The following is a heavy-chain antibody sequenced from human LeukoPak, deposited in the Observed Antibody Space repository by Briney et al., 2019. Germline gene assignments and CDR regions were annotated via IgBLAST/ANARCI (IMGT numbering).Heavy chain of an antibody. CDR3: ARDFAEMATIYDY. V-gene: IGHV1-69*04. D-gene: IGHD5-24*01. CDR1: GGTFISYA. J-gene: IGHJ4*02. CDR2: IIPILGIA. Sequence: GASVKVSCKASGGTFISYAISWVRQAPGQGLEWMGRIIPILGIANYAQKFQGRVTITADKSTSTAYMELSSLRSEDTAVYYCARDFAEMATIYDYWGQGTLVTVSS.